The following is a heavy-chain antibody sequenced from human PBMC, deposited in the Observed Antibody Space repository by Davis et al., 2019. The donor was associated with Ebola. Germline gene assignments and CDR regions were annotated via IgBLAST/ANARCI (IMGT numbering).Heavy chain of an antibody. D-gene: IGHD3-22*01. V-gene: IGHV1-18*04. J-gene: IGHJ3*02. CDR1: GYTFTSYG. Sequence: ASVKVSCKASGYTFTSYGISWVRQAPGQGLEWMGWISAYNGNTNYAQKLQGRVTMTTDTSTSTAYMELRSLRSDDTAVYYCASHYYDSSGYVAFDIWGQGTMVTVSS. CDR2: ISAYNGNT. CDR3: ASHYYDSSGYVAFDI.